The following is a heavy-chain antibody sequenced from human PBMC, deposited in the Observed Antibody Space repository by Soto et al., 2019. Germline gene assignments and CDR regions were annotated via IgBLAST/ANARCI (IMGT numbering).Heavy chain of an antibody. Sequence: VQLVESGGGVVQPGRSLRLSCAASGFTFSDYAMHWVRQAPGKGVEWVAVVSHDGRNTHYADSVKGRFTISRDSSKNTVSLNMTSLRAADTDVYYCAKGGRQWLVTSDFNYWGQGALVTVSS. CDR1: GFTFSDYA. D-gene: IGHD6-19*01. CDR2: VSHDGRNT. CDR3: AKGGRQWLVTSDFNY. V-gene: IGHV3-30*18. J-gene: IGHJ4*02.